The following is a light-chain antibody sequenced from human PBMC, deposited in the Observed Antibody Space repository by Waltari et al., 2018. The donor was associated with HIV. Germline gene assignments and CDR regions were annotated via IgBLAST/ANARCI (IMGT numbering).Light chain of an antibody. CDR1: QSVLSSSNNKNY. CDR2: WAS. CDR3: QQYYSTPLT. V-gene: IGKV4-1*01. Sequence: DIVMTQSPDSLTVSLGERATINCQSRQSVLSSSNNKNYLAWYQQKSGQPPKLLIYWASTRESGVPDRFSGSGSGTDFTLTISSLQAEDVAVYYCQQYYSTPLTFGGGTKVEIK. J-gene: IGKJ4*01.